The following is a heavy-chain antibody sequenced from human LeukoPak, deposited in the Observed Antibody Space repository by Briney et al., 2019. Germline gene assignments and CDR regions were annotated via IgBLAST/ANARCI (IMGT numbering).Heavy chain of an antibody. D-gene: IGHD2-21*01. J-gene: IGHJ4*02. CDR3: ATLGCAGENCPRAGRALGGY. CDR1: GFTFSSYT. CDR2: ISSGGTFV. Sequence: GGSLRLSCTGSGFTFSSYTLHWVRQAPGKELERVSSISSGGTFVFYADSVTGRFTISRDNAGKFLYLQMDSLRAEDTAIYYCATLGCAGENCPRAGRALGGYWGPGTLVTVSS. V-gene: IGHV3-21*01.